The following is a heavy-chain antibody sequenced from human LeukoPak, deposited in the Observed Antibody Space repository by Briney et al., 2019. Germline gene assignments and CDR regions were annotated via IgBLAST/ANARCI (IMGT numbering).Heavy chain of an antibody. Sequence: ASVKVSCKASGGTFSSYAISWVRQAPGQGLEWMGIINPSGGSTSYAQKFQGRVTMTRDTSTSTVYMELSSLRSEDTAVYYCARDRNPTYYYDSSGYYFDYWGQGTLVTVSS. V-gene: IGHV1-46*01. J-gene: IGHJ4*02. CDR3: ARDRNPTYYYDSSGYYFDY. CDR2: INPSGGST. CDR1: GGTFSSYA. D-gene: IGHD3-22*01.